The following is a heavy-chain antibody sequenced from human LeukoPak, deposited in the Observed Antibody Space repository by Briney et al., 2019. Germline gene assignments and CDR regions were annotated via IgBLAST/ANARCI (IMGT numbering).Heavy chain of an antibody. J-gene: IGHJ3*02. V-gene: IGHV1-69*13. CDR1: GGTFSSYA. CDR2: IIPIFGTA. CDR3: ARVWGPDYCSSTSCRHNDAFDI. Sequence: SVKVSCKASGGTFSSYAISWVRQAPGQGLEWMGGIIPIFGTANYAQKFQGRVTITADESTSTAYMELSSLRSEDTAVYYCARVWGPDYCSSTSCRHNDAFDIWGQGTMVTVSS. D-gene: IGHD2-2*01.